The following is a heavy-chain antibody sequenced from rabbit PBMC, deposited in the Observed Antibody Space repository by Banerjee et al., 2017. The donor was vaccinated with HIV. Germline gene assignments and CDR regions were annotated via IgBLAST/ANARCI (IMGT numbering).Heavy chain of an antibody. J-gene: IGHJ4*01. CDR3: ARNEEYASYDAGYAYANL. D-gene: IGHD6-1*01. Sequence: QSLEESGGDLVKPGASLTLTCTASGFSFSSSYYMCWVRQAPGKGLEWIACIYAGSSGSTYYASWAKGRFTISKTSSTTVTLQMTSLTAADTATYFCARNEEYASYDAGYAYANLWGPGTLVTVS. V-gene: IGHV1S40*01. CDR2: IYAGSSGST. CDR1: GFSFSSSYY.